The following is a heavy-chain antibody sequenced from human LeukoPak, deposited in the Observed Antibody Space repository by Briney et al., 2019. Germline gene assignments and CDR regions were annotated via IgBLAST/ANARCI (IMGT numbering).Heavy chain of an antibody. V-gene: IGHV1-2*02. CDR3: ARANFLYCSSTTCLFDY. CDR1: GYTFTDYY. CDR2: INPNSGDT. D-gene: IGHD2-2*01. Sequence: PLASVKVSCTASGYTFTDYYLHWVRQAPGQGFEWMGWINPNSGDTNYAQKFQGRVTMTRDTSISTPHMEMSRLRSDDTAVYYCARANFLYCSSTTCLFDYWGQGTLVTVSS. J-gene: IGHJ4*02.